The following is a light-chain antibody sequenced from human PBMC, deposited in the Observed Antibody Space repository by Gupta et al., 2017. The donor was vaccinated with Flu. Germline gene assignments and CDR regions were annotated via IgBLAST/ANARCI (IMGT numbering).Light chain of an antibody. V-gene: IGLV3-19*01. Sequence: PGQAPVLVIYGETNRPSGIPDRFPGSSSGNTASLTITGAQAEDEADYYCNCRDSGDNHLSWVFGGGTKLTVL. J-gene: IGLJ3*02. CDR2: GET. CDR3: NCRDSGDNHLSWV.